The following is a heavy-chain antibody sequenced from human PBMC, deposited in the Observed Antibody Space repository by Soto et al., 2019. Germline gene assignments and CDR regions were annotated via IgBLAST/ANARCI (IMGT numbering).Heavy chain of an antibody. D-gene: IGHD6-19*01. V-gene: IGHV6-1*01. CDR3: ARDLAVAGQGAYYYYGMDV. J-gene: IGHJ6*02. CDR1: GDSVSSNSAA. Sequence: RSQTLSLTCAISGDSVSSNSAAWNWIRQSPSRGLEWLGRTYYRSKWYNDYAVSVKSRITINPDTSKNQFSLQLNSVTPEDTAVYYCARDLAVAGQGAYYYYGMDVWGQGTTVTVSS. CDR2: TYYRSKWYN.